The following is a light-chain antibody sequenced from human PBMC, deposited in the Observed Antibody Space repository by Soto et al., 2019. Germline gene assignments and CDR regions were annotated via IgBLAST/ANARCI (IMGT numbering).Light chain of an antibody. CDR1: RGISDS. J-gene: IGKJ2*01. V-gene: IGKV1-9*01. CDR2: AAS. CDR3: QQLNSFPYT. Sequence: IQLTQSPSSLSASVGDRVTITCRASRGISDSLAWYQQKPGKAPNLLIYAASTLQSGVPSRFSGSGSGTDFTLTITSLQPEDSSTYLCQQLNSFPYTFGQGTRLEI.